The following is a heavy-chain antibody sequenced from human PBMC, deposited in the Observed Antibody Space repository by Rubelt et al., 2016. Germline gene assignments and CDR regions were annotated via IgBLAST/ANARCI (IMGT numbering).Heavy chain of an antibody. D-gene: IGHD4-23*01. V-gene: IGHV1-69*04. J-gene: IGHJ3*02. CDR1: GGTFSSYA. CDR2: IIPILGIA. CDR3: ARGDYGGNSGAFDI. Sequence: EVKKPGSSVKVSCKASGGTFSSYAISWVRQAPGQGLEWMGRIIPILGIANYAQKFQGRVTITADKSTSTAYMELSSLRSEDTAVYYCARGDYGGNSGAFDIWGQGTMVTVSS.